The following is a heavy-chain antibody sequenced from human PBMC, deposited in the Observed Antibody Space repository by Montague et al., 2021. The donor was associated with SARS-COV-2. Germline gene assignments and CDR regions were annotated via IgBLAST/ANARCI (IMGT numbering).Heavy chain of an antibody. V-gene: IGHV4-39*01. CDR3: DGSSEKEYYFDY. CDR2: IYYSGST. J-gene: IGHJ4*02. Sequence: SETLSLTCTVSGGSISSSSYYWGWIRQPPGKGLEWIGSIYYSGSTYYNPSLKSRVTISVDTSKNQFSLKLSSVTAADTAVYYCDGSSEKEYYFDYWGQGTLVTVSS. CDR1: GGSISSSSYY. D-gene: IGHD3-22*01.